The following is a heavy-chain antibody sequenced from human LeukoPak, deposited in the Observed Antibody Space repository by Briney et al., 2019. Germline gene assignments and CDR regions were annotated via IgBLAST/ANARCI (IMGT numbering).Heavy chain of an antibody. CDR1: GGSITSGYY. V-gene: IGHV4-61*01. CDR3: ARGVEYSSSSGLGY. CDR2: IYYSGST. J-gene: IGHJ4*02. D-gene: IGHD6-6*01. Sequence: SETLSLTCTVSGGSITSGYYWSWIRQPPGKGLEWIGYIYYSGSTNYNPSLKSRVTISVDTSKNQFSLELSSVTAADTAVYYCARGVEYSSSSGLGYWGQGTLVTVSS.